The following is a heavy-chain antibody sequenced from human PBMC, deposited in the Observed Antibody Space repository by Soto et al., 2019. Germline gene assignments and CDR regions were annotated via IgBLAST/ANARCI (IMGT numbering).Heavy chain of an antibody. D-gene: IGHD2-2*01. CDR1: GYTFTSYG. Sequence: QVQLVQSGAEVKKPGASVKVSCKASGYTFTSYGISWVRQAPGQGLEWMGWISAYNGNTNYAQKLQGRVTMTTDTPTSTAYMELRSLRSDDTAVYYCARDRTDCSSTSCYFRYYYYYGMDVWGQGTTVTVSS. CDR2: ISAYNGNT. V-gene: IGHV1-18*01. J-gene: IGHJ6*02. CDR3: ARDRTDCSSTSCYFRYYYYYGMDV.